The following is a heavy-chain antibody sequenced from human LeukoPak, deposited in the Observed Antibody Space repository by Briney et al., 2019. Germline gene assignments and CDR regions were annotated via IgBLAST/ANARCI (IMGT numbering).Heavy chain of an antibody. Sequence: KPSETLSLTCAVSGGSISSSNWWSWVRPPPGKGLEWIGEIYHSGSTNYNPSLKSRVTISVDTSKNQFSLKLSSVTAADTAVYYCARESGTGTTSDYWGQGTLVTVSS. V-gene: IGHV4-4*02. CDR1: GGSISSSNW. CDR3: ARESGTGTTSDY. D-gene: IGHD1-1*01. CDR2: IYHSGST. J-gene: IGHJ4*02.